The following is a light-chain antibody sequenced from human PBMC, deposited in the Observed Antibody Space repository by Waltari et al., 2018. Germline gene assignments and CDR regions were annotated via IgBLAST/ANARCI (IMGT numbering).Light chain of an antibody. J-gene: IGLJ3*02. CDR2: EGS. CDR3: CSYAGSGTCV. CDR1: SRHIGSSNP. Sequence: QSALTQPASESGSPGQSITTPCAGTSRHIGSSNPLSWYQHYPCKAPKPMIYEGSKRPSEVSNRFSGSKSGNTASLAISGLQAEDEADYYCCSYAGSGTCVFGGGTKLTVL. V-gene: IGLV2-23*01.